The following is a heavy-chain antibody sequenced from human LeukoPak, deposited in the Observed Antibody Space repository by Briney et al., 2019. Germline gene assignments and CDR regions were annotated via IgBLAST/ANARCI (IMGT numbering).Heavy chain of an antibody. CDR2: ISGSGDST. V-gene: IGHV3-23*01. Sequence: GGSLRLSCAASGFTFSNYAMSWVRQAPGKGLEWVSAISGSGDSTYYADSVKGRFTISRDNAKNTLYLQMNSLRAEDTAVYYCARGEGAVAGVHNNWFDPWGQGTLVTVSS. D-gene: IGHD6-19*01. J-gene: IGHJ5*02. CDR1: GFTFSNYA. CDR3: ARGEGAVAGVHNNWFDP.